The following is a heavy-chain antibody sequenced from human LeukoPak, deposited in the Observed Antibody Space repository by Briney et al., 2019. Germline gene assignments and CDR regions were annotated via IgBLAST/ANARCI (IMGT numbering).Heavy chain of an antibody. CDR3: TTYVAVAGTRHFDS. CDR1: GFIFSNVW. Sequence: GGSLRLSCAASGFIFSNVWMSWVRQAPGKGPEWIGRIRSKTDGGTTDYAAPVKDRITISRDDSKNTLFLQINSLKSEDTAVYYCTTYVAVAGTRHFDSWGQGTLVTVSS. V-gene: IGHV3-15*01. D-gene: IGHD6-19*01. J-gene: IGHJ4*02. CDR2: IRSKTDGGTT.